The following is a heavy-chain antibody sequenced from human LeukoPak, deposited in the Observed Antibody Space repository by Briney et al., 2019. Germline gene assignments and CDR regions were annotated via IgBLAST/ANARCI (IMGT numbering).Heavy chain of an antibody. CDR1: GFTFSRYG. CDR3: AKTGGIAASH. CDR2: ISGSGGST. Sequence: PGGSLRLSCAASGFTFSRYGMSWVRQAPGKGLESVSAISGSGGSTYYAASVKGRFTISRDNSKNTLYLKMNSLRAEDTAVYFCAKTGGIAASHWGQGTLVTVSS. V-gene: IGHV3-23*01. J-gene: IGHJ4*02. D-gene: IGHD6-13*01.